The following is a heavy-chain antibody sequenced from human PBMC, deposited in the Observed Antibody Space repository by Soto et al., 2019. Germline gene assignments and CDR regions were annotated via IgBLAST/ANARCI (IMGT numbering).Heavy chain of an antibody. Sequence: GGSLRLSCAASGFTVSSNYMTWVRQAPGKGLECVSVIYSGDTTYYADSVKGRFTISRDNSKNTLYLQMNSLRAEDTAVYYCAKARGYYDTSGYSGYYFDYWGQGTLVTVSS. CDR3: AKARGYYDTSGYSGYYFDY. J-gene: IGHJ4*02. CDR2: IYSGDTT. CDR1: GFTVSSNY. D-gene: IGHD3-22*01. V-gene: IGHV3-53*01.